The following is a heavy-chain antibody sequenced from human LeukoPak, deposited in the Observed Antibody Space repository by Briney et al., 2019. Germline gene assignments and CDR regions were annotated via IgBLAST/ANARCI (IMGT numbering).Heavy chain of an antibody. V-gene: IGHV4-39*01. CDR1: GGSISSSSYY. CDR3: ARGGIAVAGTHYYYYGMDV. J-gene: IGHJ6*02. Sequence: SETLSLTCTVSGGSISSSSYYWGWIRQPPGKGLEWIGSIYYSGSTYYNPSLKSRVTISVDTSKNQFSLKLSSVTAADTAVYYCARGGIAVAGTHYYYYGMDVWGQGTTVTVS. D-gene: IGHD6-19*01. CDR2: IYYSGST.